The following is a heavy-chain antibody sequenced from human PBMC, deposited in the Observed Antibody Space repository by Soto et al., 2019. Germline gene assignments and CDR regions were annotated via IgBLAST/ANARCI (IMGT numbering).Heavy chain of an antibody. V-gene: IGHV3-33*01. D-gene: IGHD3-16*01. CDR3: ARVGEYYYYGMDV. CDR2: IWYDGSNK. CDR1: GFTFSSYG. J-gene: IGHJ6*02. Sequence: GGSLRLSCAASGFTFSSYGMHWVRQAPGKGLEWVAVIWYDGSNKYYADSVKGRFTISRDNSKNTLYLQMNSLRVEDTAVYYCARVGEYYYYGMDVWGQGTTVTVSS.